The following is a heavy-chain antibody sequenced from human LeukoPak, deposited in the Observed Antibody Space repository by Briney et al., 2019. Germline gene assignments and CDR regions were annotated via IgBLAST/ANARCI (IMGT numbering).Heavy chain of an antibody. CDR2: IIPIFGTA. J-gene: IGHJ6*02. Sequence: SVKVSCKASGGTFSSYAISWVRQAPGQGLEWMGGIIPIFGTANYAQKFQGRVTITADESTSTAYMGLSSLRSEDTAVYYCARAPLGYYGMDVWGQGTTVTVSS. CDR1: GGTFSSYA. V-gene: IGHV1-69*13. CDR3: ARAPLGYYGMDV.